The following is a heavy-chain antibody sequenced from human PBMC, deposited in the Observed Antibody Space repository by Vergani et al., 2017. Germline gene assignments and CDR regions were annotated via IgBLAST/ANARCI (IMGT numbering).Heavy chain of an antibody. CDR3: VRGGLATIYNWFDP. J-gene: IGHJ5*01. Sequence: EVHLEESGGGLVQPGGSLRLSCAASGFTFGDYYMAWIHLAPGKGLDWVASIKRDGTETFYVDSVKGRFTITRDNAKKFIYLQMNSLRADDTAVYYCVRGGLATIYNWFDPWGQGTRVTVSS. D-gene: IGHD5-24*01. V-gene: IGHV3-7*01. CDR2: IKRDGTET. CDR1: GFTFGDYY.